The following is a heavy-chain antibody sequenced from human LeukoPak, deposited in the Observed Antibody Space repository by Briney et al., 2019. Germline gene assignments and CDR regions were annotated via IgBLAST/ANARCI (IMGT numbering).Heavy chain of an antibody. CDR3: ASGQGVVVVAATDGFDP. Sequence: GASVKVSCKASGYTFTSYYMHWVRQAPGQGLEWMGWINPNSGGTNYAQKFQGRVTMTRDTSISTAYMELSRLRSDDTAVYYCASGQGVVVVAATDGFDPWGQGTLVTVSS. D-gene: IGHD2-15*01. CDR1: GYTFTSYY. V-gene: IGHV1-2*02. J-gene: IGHJ5*02. CDR2: INPNSGGT.